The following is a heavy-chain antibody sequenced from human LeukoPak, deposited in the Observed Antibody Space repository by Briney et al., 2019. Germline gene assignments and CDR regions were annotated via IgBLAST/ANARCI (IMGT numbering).Heavy chain of an antibody. CDR2: INPNSGGT. D-gene: IGHD6-19*01. CDR3: AKDAYSSGWFDY. Sequence: GASVRVSPKAPGYSLTGYYLTWVQQAPEQGLNWMGWINPNSGGTNYAQKFQGRGTMTRDTSISTAYMELSRLRSDDTAVYYCAKDAYSSGWFDYWGQGTLVTVSS. CDR1: GYSLTGYY. J-gene: IGHJ4*02. V-gene: IGHV1-2*02.